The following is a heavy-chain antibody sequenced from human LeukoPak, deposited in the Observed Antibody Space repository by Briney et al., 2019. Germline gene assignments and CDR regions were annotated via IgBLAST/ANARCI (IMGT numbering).Heavy chain of an antibody. D-gene: IGHD2-15*01. CDR2: IYYSGST. Sequence: PSETLSLTCTVSSGPISNYYWSWIRQPPGEGLEWIGYIYYSGSTNYNPSLESRVSMSVQSSKNQVSLKLSSVTAADTAVYYCARLGCSGGSCYDDHWGQGTLVTVSS. J-gene: IGHJ4*02. CDR3: ARLGCSGGSCYDDH. CDR1: SGPISNYY. V-gene: IGHV4-59*08.